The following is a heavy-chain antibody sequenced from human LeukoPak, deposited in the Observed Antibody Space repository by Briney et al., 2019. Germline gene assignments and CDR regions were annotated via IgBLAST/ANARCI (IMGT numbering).Heavy chain of an antibody. V-gene: IGHV3-21*01. D-gene: IGHD1-14*01. J-gene: IGHJ4*02. CDR1: GFTFSSYS. Sequence: GGSLRLSCAASGFTFSSYSMNWVRQAPGKGLEWVSSISSSSSYIYYADSVKGRFTISRDNSKNTLYLQMNSLRAEDTAVYYCARDPGAGSPDGYYFDYWGQGTLVTVSS. CDR2: ISSSSSYI. CDR3: ARDPGAGSPDGYYFDY.